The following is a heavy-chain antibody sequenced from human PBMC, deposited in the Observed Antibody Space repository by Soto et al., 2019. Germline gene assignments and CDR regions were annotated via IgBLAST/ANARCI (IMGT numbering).Heavy chain of an antibody. V-gene: IGHV3-23*01. Sequence: GGSLLLSCAFSGFSFGNYAWSWVRQAPGKGLEWVSALYDLDGTYYADSVKGRFTTSSDSSRNTVYLQMNSLRPDDTAVYSCATCHLQEHAYDIWGQGTMVTVSS. CDR1: GFSFGNYA. CDR2: LYDLDGT. CDR3: ATCHLQEHAYDI. D-gene: IGHD1-1*01. J-gene: IGHJ3*02.